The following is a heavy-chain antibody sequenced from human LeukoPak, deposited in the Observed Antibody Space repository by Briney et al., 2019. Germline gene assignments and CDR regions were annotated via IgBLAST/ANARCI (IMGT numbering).Heavy chain of an antibody. D-gene: IGHD3-3*01. J-gene: IGHJ4*02. CDR2: IQYDGSDK. Sequence: GGSLRLSCAASEFTFSTSGIHWVRQAPGKGLEWVAFIQYDGSDKFYADSVQGRFTISRDNSKNTLYLQMNSLRAEDTAVYYCAKVSSRDFWSGTNSDFDYWGQGTLVTVSS. CDR3: AKVSSRDFWSGTNSDFDY. V-gene: IGHV3-30*02. CDR1: EFTFSTSG.